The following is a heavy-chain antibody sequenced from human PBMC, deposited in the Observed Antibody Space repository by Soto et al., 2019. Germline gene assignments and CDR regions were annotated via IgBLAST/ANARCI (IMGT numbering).Heavy chain of an antibody. D-gene: IGHD3-22*01. CDR3: ARMNYYDTSGYPFHY. V-gene: IGHV4-59*01. J-gene: IGHJ4*02. Sequence: PSETLSLTCTVSGGSISSYYWSWIRQPPGKGLEWIGYIYFRGTTNYNPSLKSRVTMSADTSKNQFSLKLNSVTAADTAVYYCARMNYYDTSGYPFHYWGQAMMVTVSS. CDR2: IYFRGTT. CDR1: GGSISSYY.